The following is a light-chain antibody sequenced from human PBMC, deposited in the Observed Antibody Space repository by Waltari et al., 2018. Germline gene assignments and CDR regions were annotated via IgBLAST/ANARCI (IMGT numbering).Light chain of an antibody. CDR2: DVS. V-gene: IGLV2-11*01. J-gene: IGLJ2*01. Sequence: QSALTQPRSVSRSPGQSVTISCPGPSRDVGAYNFVSWFQQPPGKAPKFMLYDVSKRPSGVPDRFSGSKSGNTASLTISGLQAEDDADYFCWSYAGTYTCGVFGGGTKVTVL. CDR1: SRDVGAYNF. CDR3: WSYAGTYTCGV.